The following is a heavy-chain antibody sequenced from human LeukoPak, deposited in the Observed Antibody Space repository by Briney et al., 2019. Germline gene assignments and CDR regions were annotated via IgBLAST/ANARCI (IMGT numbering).Heavy chain of an antibody. CDR3: ARDRIAVVPAAEKFDY. D-gene: IGHD2-2*01. CDR2: INPSGGST. CDR1: GYTFTSYY. J-gene: IGHJ4*02. V-gene: IGHV1-46*01. Sequence: HWASVKVSCKASGYTFTSYYMHWVRQAPGQGLEWMGIINPSGGSTSYAQKFQGRVTMTRDMSTSTVYMELSSLRSEDTAVYYCARDRIAVVPAAEKFDYWGQGTLVTVPS.